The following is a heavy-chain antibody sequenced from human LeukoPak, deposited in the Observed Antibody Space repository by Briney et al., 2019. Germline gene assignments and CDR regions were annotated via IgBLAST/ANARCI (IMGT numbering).Heavy chain of an antibody. CDR2: IKQDGSEK. CDR1: GFTFSSYW. J-gene: IGHJ3*02. CDR3: GRGLDVFDI. Sequence: GGSLRLSCAASGFTFSSYWMSWVRQAPGKGLEWVANIKQDGSEKYYVDSVKGRFTISRDNAKNSMNLQMNSLRVEDTAVYYCGRGLDVFDIWGQGTTVTVSS. V-gene: IGHV3-7*01.